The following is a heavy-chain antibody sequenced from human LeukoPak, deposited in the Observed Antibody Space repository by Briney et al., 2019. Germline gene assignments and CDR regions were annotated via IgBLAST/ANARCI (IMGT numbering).Heavy chain of an antibody. V-gene: IGHV3-13*01. Sequence: GGSLRLFCAASGFTFFDYDMHWVRQVIGKGLEWVSAIVIRGGTHYSGSVKGRFTISRENAESSLYLQMNSLRAEDTAVYYCARGGIRVSGIDEFDYWGQGTLVTVSS. D-gene: IGHD6-19*01. CDR1: GFTFFDYD. CDR2: IVIRGGT. CDR3: ARGGIRVSGIDEFDY. J-gene: IGHJ4*02.